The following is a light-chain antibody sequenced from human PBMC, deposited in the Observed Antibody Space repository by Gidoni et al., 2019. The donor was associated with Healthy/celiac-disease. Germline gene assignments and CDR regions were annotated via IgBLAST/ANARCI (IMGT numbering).Light chain of an antibody. J-gene: IGKJ5*01. CDR3: QQSYSTPIT. V-gene: IGKV1-39*01. CDR1: QSISSH. CDR2: AAS. Sequence: DLQMTQSPSSLSASVGDRVTITCRASQSISSHLNWYQQKPGKAPKLLIYAASSVQSGVPSRFSGSVSGTDFTLTISSLQPEDFATDYCQQSYSTPITFGQGTRLEIK.